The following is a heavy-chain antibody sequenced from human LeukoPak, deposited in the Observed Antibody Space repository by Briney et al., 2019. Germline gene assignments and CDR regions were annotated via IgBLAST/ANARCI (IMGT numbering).Heavy chain of an antibody. CDR1: GFTISSYV. CDR3: AKNSYDSSGYYSPDY. Sequence: GGSLRLSCAASGFTISSYVMSWVRQAPGKGLEWVSGISVSSGSTYYVDSVKGRFTISGDNSKNTLFLQMNSLRAEDTAVYYCAKNSYDSSGYYSPDYWGQGTLVTVSS. J-gene: IGHJ4*02. V-gene: IGHV3-23*01. CDR2: ISVSSGST. D-gene: IGHD3-22*01.